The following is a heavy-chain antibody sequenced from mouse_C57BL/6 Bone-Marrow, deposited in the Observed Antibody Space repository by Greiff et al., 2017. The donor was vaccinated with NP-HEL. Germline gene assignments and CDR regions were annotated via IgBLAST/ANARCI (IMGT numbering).Heavy chain of an antibody. J-gene: IGHJ4*01. CDR3: ARYMIRYAMDY. CDR2: IYPGDGDT. Sequence: VQRVESGPELVKPGASVKISCKASGYAFSSSWMNWVKQRPGKGLEWIGRIYPGDGDTNYNGKFKGKATLTADKSSSTAYMQLSSLTSEDSAVYFCARYMIRYAMDYWGQGTSVTVSS. V-gene: IGHV1-82*01. CDR1: GYAFSSSW. D-gene: IGHD2-3*01.